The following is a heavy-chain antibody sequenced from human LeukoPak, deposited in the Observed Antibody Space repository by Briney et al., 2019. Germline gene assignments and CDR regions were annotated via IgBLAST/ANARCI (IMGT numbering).Heavy chain of an antibody. D-gene: IGHD3-3*01. CDR1: GYTLTELS. J-gene: IGHJ4*02. CDR3: ATGPGHSLLEWPSFDY. V-gene: IGHV1-24*01. CDR2: FDPEDGET. Sequence: ASVKVSCKVSGYTLTELSMHWVRQAPGKGLEWMGGFDPEDGETIYAQKFQGRVTMTEDTSTDTAYMELSSLRSENTAVYYCATGPGHSLLEWPSFDYWGQGTLVTVSS.